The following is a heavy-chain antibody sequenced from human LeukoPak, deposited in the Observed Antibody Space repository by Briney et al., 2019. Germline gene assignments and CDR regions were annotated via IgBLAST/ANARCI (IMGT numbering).Heavy chain of an antibody. CDR1: GFTFSSYW. CDR3: ARDLSGSYHFDY. CDR2: IKQDGSGK. D-gene: IGHD1-26*01. V-gene: IGHV3-7*04. J-gene: IGHJ4*02. Sequence: PGGSLRLSCAASGFTFSSYWMSWVRQAPGKGLEWVANIKQDGSGKYYVDSVKGRFTISRDNAKNSLFLQMNSLRDEDTAVYYCARDLSGSYHFDYWGQGTLVTVSS.